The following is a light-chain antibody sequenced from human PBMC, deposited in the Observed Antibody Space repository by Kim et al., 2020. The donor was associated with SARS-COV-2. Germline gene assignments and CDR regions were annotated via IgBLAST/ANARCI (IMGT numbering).Light chain of an antibody. V-gene: IGKV3D-15*01. CDR2: GAS. CDR3: QQYNTWLIT. CDR1: QSVSTN. J-gene: IGKJ5*01. Sequence: PGERAPLSCRASQSVSTNLAWYQQQPGQAPRLRIYGASTRATGIPARFSGSGSGTEFTLTISSLQSEDFAVYYCQQYNTWLITFGQGTRLEIK.